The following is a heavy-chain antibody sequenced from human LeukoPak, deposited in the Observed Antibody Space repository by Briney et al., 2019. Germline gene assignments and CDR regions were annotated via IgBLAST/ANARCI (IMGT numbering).Heavy chain of an antibody. CDR1: GFTFSSYS. CDR2: ISSSGSYI. CDR3: ARAYYDSSGFAPPWYFDL. Sequence: GGSLRLSCAASGFTFSSYSMNWVRQAPGKGLEWVSSISSSGSYIYYADSVKGRFTISRDNAENSLYLQMNSLRAEDTAVYYCARAYYDSSGFAPPWYFDLWGRGTLVTVSS. J-gene: IGHJ2*01. V-gene: IGHV3-21*01. D-gene: IGHD3-22*01.